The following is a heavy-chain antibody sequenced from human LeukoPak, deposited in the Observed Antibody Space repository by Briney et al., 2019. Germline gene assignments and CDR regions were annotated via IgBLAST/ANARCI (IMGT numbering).Heavy chain of an antibody. CDR1: GGSISRNY. CDR2: IHSIGTT. D-gene: IGHD3-3*01. V-gene: IGHV4-59*12. J-gene: IGHJ3*02. CDR3: ARDAGYDFWSGFPPSPIDI. Sequence: PSETLSLTCAVSGGSISRNYWSWIRQTPGKGLEWIGYIHSIGTTNYNPSLESRLTISIDTSKNQFSLKLSSVTAADTAVYYCARDAGYDFWSGFPPSPIDIWGQGTMVTVSS.